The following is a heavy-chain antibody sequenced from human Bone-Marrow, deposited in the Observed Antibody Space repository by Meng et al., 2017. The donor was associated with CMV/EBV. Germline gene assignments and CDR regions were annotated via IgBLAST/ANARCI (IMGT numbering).Heavy chain of an antibody. V-gene: IGHV1-69*04. CDR2: IIPILGIA. D-gene: IGHD3-3*01. J-gene: IGHJ1*01. CDR1: GYTFTSYD. CDR3: ARDPLGGFWSGWAAN. Sequence: SVKVSCKASGYTFTSYDINWVRQATGQGLEWMGRIIPILGIANYAQKFQGRVTITADKSTSTAYMELSSLRSEDTAVYYCARDPLGGFWSGWAANWGQGTLVTVSS.